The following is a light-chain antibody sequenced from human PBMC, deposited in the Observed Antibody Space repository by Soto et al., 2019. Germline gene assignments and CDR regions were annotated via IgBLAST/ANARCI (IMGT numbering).Light chain of an antibody. CDR1: QGISSY. CDR2: AAS. J-gene: IGKJ3*01. V-gene: IGKV1-9*01. CDR3: QQLNSYPPT. Sequence: DIQLTQSPSFLSASVGDRVTITCRASQGISSYLAWYQQKPGKAPKLLIYAASTLQSGVPSRFSGSGSGTEFTLTISSLQPEDFATEYCQQLNSYPPTFGPGTKVDIK.